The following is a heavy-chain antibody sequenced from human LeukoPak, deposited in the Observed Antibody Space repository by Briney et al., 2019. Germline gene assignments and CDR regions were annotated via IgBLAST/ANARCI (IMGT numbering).Heavy chain of an antibody. CDR3: AREGGRTMLYYFDY. V-gene: IGHV1-2*02. Sequence: GASVKVSCKASGYTFTGYYMHWVRQAPGQGLEWMGWINANSGGTNYAQKFQGRVTMTRDTSISTAYMELSRPRSDDTAVYYCAREGGRTMLYYFDYWGQGTLVTVSS. J-gene: IGHJ4*02. D-gene: IGHD1-14*01. CDR1: GYTFTGYY. CDR2: INANSGGT.